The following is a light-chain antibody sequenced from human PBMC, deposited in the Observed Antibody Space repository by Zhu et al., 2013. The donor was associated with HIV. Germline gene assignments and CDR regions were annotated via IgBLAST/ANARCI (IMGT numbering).Light chain of an antibody. V-gene: IGKV1-13*02. CDR3: QQYSGYSYS. J-gene: IGKJ2*03. CDR2: DAS. CDR1: QDIRTA. Sequence: AIQLTQSPSSLSASVGDRVTITCRASQDIRTALAWYQHKPGRAPQLLIYDASTLEIGVTSRFSGSGSGTDFTLTITGLQPDDFATYYCQQYSGYSYSFGQGTKLEI.